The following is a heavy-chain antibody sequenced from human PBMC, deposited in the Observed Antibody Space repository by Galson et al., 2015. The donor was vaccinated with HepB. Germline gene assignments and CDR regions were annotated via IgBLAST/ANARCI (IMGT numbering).Heavy chain of an antibody. CDR1: QFSFRNYA. CDR3: AKHAVDHYDTAGLNYFTN. V-gene: IGHV3-23*01. J-gene: IGHJ4*02. Sequence: SLRLSCAASQFSFRNYAMSWVRQAPGKRLEWVSAISGSGTSTYYADSVKGRVTISRDNSRNSLHLQMDSLGVDDTGVYYCAKHAVDHYDTAGLNYFTNWGQGPLVTVSS. D-gene: IGHD3-22*01. CDR2: ISGSGTST.